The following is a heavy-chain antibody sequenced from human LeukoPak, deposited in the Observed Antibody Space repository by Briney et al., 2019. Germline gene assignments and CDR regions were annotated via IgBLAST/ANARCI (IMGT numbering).Heavy chain of an antibody. J-gene: IGHJ4*02. Sequence: GGSLRLSCAASGFTFSSYAMSWVRQAPGKGLEWVSAISGSGGSTYYADSVKGRFTISRDNSKNTLYLQMNSLRAEDTAVYYCAKEGDIVVVPAAIPDYWGQGTLVTVSS. V-gene: IGHV3-23*01. CDR3: AKEGDIVVVPAAIPDY. D-gene: IGHD2-2*02. CDR1: GFTFSSYA. CDR2: ISGSGGST.